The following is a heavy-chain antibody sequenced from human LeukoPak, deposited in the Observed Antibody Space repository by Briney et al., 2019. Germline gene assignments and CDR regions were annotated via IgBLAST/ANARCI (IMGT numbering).Heavy chain of an antibody. Sequence: GGSLRLSCAASGFTFSSYAMSWVRQAPGKGLEWVSAISGSGGSTYYADSVKGRFTISRDNSKNTLYLQMNSLRAEDTAVYYCAKDLDSSSWYEYYFGYWGQGTLVTVSS. V-gene: IGHV3-23*01. CDR2: ISGSGGST. CDR1: GFTFSSYA. CDR3: AKDLDSSSWYEYYFGY. J-gene: IGHJ4*02. D-gene: IGHD6-13*01.